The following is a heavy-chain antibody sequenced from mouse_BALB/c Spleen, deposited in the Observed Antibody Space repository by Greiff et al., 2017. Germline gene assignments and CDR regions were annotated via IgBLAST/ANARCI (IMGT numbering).Heavy chain of an antibody. V-gene: IGHV1-87*01. CDR1: GYTFTSYW. CDR2: IYPGDGDT. Sequence: VMLVESGAELARPGASVKLSCKASGYTFTSYWMQWVKQRPGQGLEWIGAIYPGDGDTRYTQKFKGKATLTADKSSSTAYMQLSSLASEDSAVYYCASDMDYWGQGTSVTVSS. CDR3: ASDMDY. J-gene: IGHJ4*01.